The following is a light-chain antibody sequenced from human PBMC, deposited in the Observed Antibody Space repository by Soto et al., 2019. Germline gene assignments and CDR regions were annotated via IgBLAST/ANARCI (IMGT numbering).Light chain of an antibody. CDR2: DVS. CDR3: NSFTSNRIYV. V-gene: IGLV2-14*03. J-gene: IGLJ1*01. Sequence: QSVLTQPASVSGSPGQSITISCTGTSSDVGGYNYVSWYQQHPGKAPTLMIYDVSNRPSGIPDRFSGSKSGNTASLTISGLQVEDEADYYCNSFTSNRIYVFGPGPKVNVL. CDR1: SSDVGGYNY.